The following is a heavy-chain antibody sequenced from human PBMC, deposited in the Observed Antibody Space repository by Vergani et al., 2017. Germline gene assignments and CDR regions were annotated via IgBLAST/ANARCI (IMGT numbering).Heavy chain of an antibody. J-gene: IGHJ4*02. CDR1: GFTFTNFA. Sequence: EVQLLESGGNLFQPGGSLRLSCAASGFTFTNFAMTWVRQAPGEGLEWVSGISGSGGFTYYADSVKGRFTISRDNSKNTMFLQMNNLRAEDTAVYYCAKDNVPGYYDSSGYCDYWGQGTLVTVSS. D-gene: IGHD3-22*01. CDR3: AKDNVPGYYDSSGYCDY. CDR2: ISGSGGFT. V-gene: IGHV3-23*01.